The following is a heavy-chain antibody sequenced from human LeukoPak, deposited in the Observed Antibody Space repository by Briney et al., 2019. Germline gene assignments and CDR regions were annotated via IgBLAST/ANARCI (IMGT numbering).Heavy chain of an antibody. J-gene: IGHJ4*02. Sequence: ASVKVSCKASGYTFTSHGISWVRQAPGQGLEWMGWINPNSGGTNYAQKFQGRVTMTRDTSISTAYMELSRLRSDDTAVYYCARDWALEVCSGGSCYDGALDYWGQGTLVTVSS. V-gene: IGHV1-2*02. CDR2: INPNSGGT. D-gene: IGHD2-15*01. CDR3: ARDWALEVCSGGSCYDGALDY. CDR1: GYTFTSHG.